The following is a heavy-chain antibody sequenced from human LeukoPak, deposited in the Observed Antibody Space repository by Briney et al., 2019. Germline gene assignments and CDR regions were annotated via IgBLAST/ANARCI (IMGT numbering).Heavy chain of an antibody. D-gene: IGHD2-8*01. CDR2: ISSSSSYI. CDR1: GFTFSSYS. CDR3: ARGLVLMADYYYGMDV. Sequence: GGSLRLSCAASGFTFSSYSMNWVRQAPGKGLEWVSSISSSSSYIYYADSVKGRFTISRDNAKNSLYLQMNSLRAEDTAVYYCARGLVLMADYYYGMDVWGQGTTVTVSS. V-gene: IGHV3-21*01. J-gene: IGHJ6*02.